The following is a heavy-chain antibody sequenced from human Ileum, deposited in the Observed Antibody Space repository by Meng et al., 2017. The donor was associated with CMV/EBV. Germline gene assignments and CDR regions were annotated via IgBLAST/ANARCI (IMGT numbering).Heavy chain of an antibody. D-gene: IGHD3-9*01. V-gene: IGHV4-31*03. CDR2: IYKSGTT. CDR3: ARDQGYFADC. Sequence: CSVSGDFISSSGYYWSWIRQRPGKGLEWIGYIYKSGTTYHNPSLKSRLTISVDTSKNQFSLRLTSVTAADTAVYYCARDQGYFADCWGQGTLVTVSS. J-gene: IGHJ4*02. CDR1: GDFISSSGYY.